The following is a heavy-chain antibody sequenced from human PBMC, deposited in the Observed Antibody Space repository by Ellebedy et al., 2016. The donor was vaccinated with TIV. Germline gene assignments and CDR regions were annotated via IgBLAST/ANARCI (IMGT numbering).Heavy chain of an antibody. D-gene: IGHD5-18*01. CDR2: IRSKAHGGTT. J-gene: IGHJ4*02. CDR3: TRADTALVTTFDY. Sequence: GESLKISCTASGFTFGDYAMSWVRQAPGKGLEWVGFIRSKAHGGTTEYAASVKGRFTISRDDSKSIAYLQMHTLKTEDTAVYYCTRADTALVTTFDYWGQGTLVTVSS. V-gene: IGHV3-49*04. CDR1: GFTFGDYA.